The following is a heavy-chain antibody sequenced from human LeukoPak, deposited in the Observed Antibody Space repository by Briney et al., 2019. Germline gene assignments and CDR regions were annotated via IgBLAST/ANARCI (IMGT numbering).Heavy chain of an antibody. Sequence: SVKVSCKASGGTFSSYAISWVRQAPGQGLEWMGGIIPIFGTANYAQKFQGRVTITTDESTSTAYMELSSLRSEDTAVYYCAREHSSSLTFDYWGQGTLVTVSS. CDR1: GGTFSSYA. CDR3: AREHSSSLTFDY. CDR2: IIPIFGTA. V-gene: IGHV1-69*05. D-gene: IGHD6-6*01. J-gene: IGHJ4*02.